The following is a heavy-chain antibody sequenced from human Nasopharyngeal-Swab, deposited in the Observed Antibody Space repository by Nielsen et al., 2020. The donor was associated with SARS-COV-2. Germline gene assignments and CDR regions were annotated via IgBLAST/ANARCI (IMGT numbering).Heavy chain of an antibody. V-gene: IGHV3-7*01. CDR3: ARKSSPFSASVH. D-gene: IGHD5/OR15-5a*01. J-gene: IGHJ4*02. CDR1: GFTFSSYW. Sequence: GESLKISCAASGFTFSSYWMSWVRQAPGKGLEWVANIKQDGSEKYYVDSVKGRFTISRDNAKNSLYLQMNSLRVEDTAVYYCARKSSPFSASVHWGQGSLVTVSS. CDR2: IKQDGSEK.